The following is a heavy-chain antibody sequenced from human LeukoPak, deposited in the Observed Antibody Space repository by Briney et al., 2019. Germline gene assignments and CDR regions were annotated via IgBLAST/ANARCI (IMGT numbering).Heavy chain of an antibody. Sequence: PSQTLSLTCTVSGGSISSGGYSWSWIRQHPGKGLEWIGYIYYSGSTYYNPSLKSRVTISVDTSKNQFSLKLSSVTAADTAVYYCARAREQNAFDIWGQGTMVTASS. J-gene: IGHJ3*02. CDR1: GGSISSGGYS. CDR2: IYYSGST. V-gene: IGHV4-31*03. CDR3: ARAREQNAFDI.